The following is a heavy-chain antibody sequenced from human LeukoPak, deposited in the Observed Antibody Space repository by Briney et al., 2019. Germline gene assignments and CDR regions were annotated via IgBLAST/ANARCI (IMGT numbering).Heavy chain of an antibody. CDR3: MMSLTAHYYYGMDV. Sequence: GGSLRLSCAASGFTFNPYRMSWVRPAPGKGLAWVANINQDGNEKYYVDSVKGRFTISRENTNNSLYLQMNSLRADDTAVYHCMMSLTAHYYYGMDVWGQGTTVTVSS. CDR1: GFTFNPYR. CDR2: INQDGNEK. D-gene: IGHD2-21*02. J-gene: IGHJ6*02. V-gene: IGHV3-7*02.